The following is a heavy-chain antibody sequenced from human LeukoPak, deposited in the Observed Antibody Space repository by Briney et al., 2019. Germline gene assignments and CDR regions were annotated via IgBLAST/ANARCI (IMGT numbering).Heavy chain of an antibody. CDR2: IKQDGSEK. Sequence: GGSLRLSCAASGFTFSRYWMSWVRQAPGKGLEWVANIKQDGSEKYYVDSVRGGFTISRDNAKNSLYLQMNGLRAEDTAVYYCARDLTIGGYDSWGQGNLGTVSS. D-gene: IGHD5-12*01. J-gene: IGHJ5*02. CDR3: ARDLTIGGYDS. CDR1: GFTFSRYW. V-gene: IGHV3-7*01.